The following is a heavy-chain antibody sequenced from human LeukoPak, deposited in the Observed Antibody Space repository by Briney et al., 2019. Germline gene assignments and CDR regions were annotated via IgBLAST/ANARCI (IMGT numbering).Heavy chain of an antibody. CDR3: AKEYTGTFSPFPSYFDN. D-gene: IGHD1-26*01. CDR1: GFTFSSYS. Sequence: GGSLRLSCAASGFTFSSYSMNWVRQAPGKGLEWVSSISSSSSYIYYADSVKGRFTISRDNAKNSLYLQMNSLRAEDTAIYYCAKEYTGTFSPFPSYFDNWGQGTLVTVFS. V-gene: IGHV3-21*04. J-gene: IGHJ4*02. CDR2: ISSSSSYI.